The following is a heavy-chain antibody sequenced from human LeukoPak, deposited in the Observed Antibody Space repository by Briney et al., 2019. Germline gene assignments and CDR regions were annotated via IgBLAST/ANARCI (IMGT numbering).Heavy chain of an antibody. V-gene: IGHV3-21*01. Sequence: SGGSLRLSCAASGFTFSNYNMNWVRRAPGKGLEWVSSIRSSTTYVYYADSVKGRFTISRDNAKNSLYLQMNSLRAEDTAVYYCARDSLTMIVGRQKRGLDYWGQGTLVTVSS. J-gene: IGHJ4*02. CDR3: ARDSLTMIVGRQKRGLDY. CDR1: GFTFSNYN. CDR2: IRSSTTYV. D-gene: IGHD3-22*01.